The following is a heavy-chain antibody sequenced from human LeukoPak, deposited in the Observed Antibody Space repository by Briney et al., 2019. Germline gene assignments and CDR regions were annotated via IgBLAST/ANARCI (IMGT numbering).Heavy chain of an antibody. CDR1: GYTFTGFY. D-gene: IGHD5-12*01. V-gene: IGHV1-2*02. J-gene: IGHJ4*02. Sequence: ASVKVSCKASGYTFTGFYIHWVRQAPGQGLEWMGWINPNSGGTNYAQKFQGRVTMTRDMSISTAYMELSRLTSDDTAIYYCARNWFVDSGDDPFPFDYWGQGTLVSVSS. CDR3: ARNWFVDSGDDPFPFDY. CDR2: INPNSGGT.